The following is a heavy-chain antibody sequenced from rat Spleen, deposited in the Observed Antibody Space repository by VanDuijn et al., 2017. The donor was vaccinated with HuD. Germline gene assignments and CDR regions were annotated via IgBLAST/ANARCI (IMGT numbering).Heavy chain of an antibody. CDR3: SGSRVPWYLDF. V-gene: IGHV5-31*01. D-gene: IGHD1-11*01. J-gene: IGHJ1*01. CDR2: ISNTGGSI. Sequence: EVQLVESGGGLVQPGRSLKLSCVASGITFNNFWMSWIRQAPGKGLEWVASISNTGGSIYYPDSVKGRFTISRHNTQNTLYLQMNSLRSEDTATYYCSGSRVPWYLDFWGPGTMVTVSS. CDR1: GITFNNFW.